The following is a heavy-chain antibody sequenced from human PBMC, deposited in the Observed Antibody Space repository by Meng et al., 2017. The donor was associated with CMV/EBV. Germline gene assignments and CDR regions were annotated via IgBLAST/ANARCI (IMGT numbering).Heavy chain of an antibody. CDR2: IYYSGST. J-gene: IGHJ6*02. CDR3: AATQPGYRHYYYGMDV. Sequence: SETLSLTCTVSGGSISSSSYYWGWIRQPPGKGLEWIGSIYYSGSTDYNPSLKSRVTISVDTSKNQFSLKLSSVTAADTAVYYCAATQPGYRHYYYGMDVWGQGTTVTVS. V-gene: IGHV4-39*07. CDR1: GGSISSSSYY. D-gene: IGHD5-12*01.